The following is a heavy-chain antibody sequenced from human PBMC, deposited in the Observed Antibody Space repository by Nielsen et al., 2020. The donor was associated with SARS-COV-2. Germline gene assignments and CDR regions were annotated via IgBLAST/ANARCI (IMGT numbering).Heavy chain of an antibody. CDR1: GFTFSTYG. CDR2: ISYDGSNK. CDR3: AKDWTAIVVVPSGGVDY. D-gene: IGHD2-15*01. Sequence: GESLKISCAASGFTFSTYGMHWVRQAPGKGLEWVAAISYDGSNKYYVDSVKGRFTISRDNSKNTLYLQMGSLREEDTAVYYCAKDWTAIVVVPSGGVDYWGQGTLVNVSS. V-gene: IGHV3-30*18. J-gene: IGHJ4*02.